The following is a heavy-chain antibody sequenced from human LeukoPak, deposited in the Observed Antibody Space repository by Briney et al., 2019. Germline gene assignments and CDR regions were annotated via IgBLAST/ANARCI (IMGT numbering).Heavy chain of an antibody. Sequence: ASVKVSCKASGGTFSSYAISWVRQAPGQGLEWMGWISAYNGNTNYAQKLQGRVTMTTDTSTSTAYMELRSLRSDDTAVYYCARDWYDSLSEVVFDYWGQGTLVTVSS. D-gene: IGHD3-22*01. J-gene: IGHJ4*02. CDR1: GGTFSSYA. CDR3: ARDWYDSLSEVVFDY. CDR2: ISAYNGNT. V-gene: IGHV1-18*01.